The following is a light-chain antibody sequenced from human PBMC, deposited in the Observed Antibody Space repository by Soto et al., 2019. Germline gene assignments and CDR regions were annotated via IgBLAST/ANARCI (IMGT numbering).Light chain of an antibody. J-gene: IGKJ1*01. CDR3: QEYNAWPPGT. CDR1: QSVKNH. CDR2: DAS. Sequence: EIVMTQSPATLSVSSGEGITLSCRASQSVKNHLAWYQHKPGQSPRLLIYDASTRATGVPARFSAGGFGTEFTLVISSLQSEDAAVYYWQEYNAWPPGTFGQGTKVEIK. V-gene: IGKV3D-15*01.